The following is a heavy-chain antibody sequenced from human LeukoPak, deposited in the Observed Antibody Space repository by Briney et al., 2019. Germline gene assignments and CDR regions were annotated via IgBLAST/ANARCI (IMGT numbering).Heavy chain of an antibody. CDR3: ARDHQVKDV. CDR2: INPNTGAS. CDR1: GYSFSGYS. J-gene: IGHJ6*02. Sequence: ASVKVSFKASGYSFSGYSIHWLRQAPGQGLEWMGWINPNTGASNFAQKFQGRATMTRGMSISTAYMELSRLKSDDTAVYYCARDHQVKDVWGQGTTVTVSS. V-gene: IGHV1-2*02.